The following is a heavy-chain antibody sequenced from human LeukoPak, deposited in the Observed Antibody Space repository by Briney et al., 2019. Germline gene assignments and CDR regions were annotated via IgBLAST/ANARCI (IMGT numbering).Heavy chain of an antibody. CDR1: GGSIGTTNYY. D-gene: IGHD2/OR15-2a*01. Sequence: SETLSLTCTVSGGSIGTTNYYWGWLRQPPGKGLEWIGSIYYSETTYDNPSLESRVTISIETSKNQFSLSLSSVTAADTAVYYCARQRAYYFYYYVDVWGKGTTVTVS. V-gene: IGHV4-39*01. CDR2: IYYSETT. J-gene: IGHJ6*03. CDR3: ARQRAYYFYYYVDV.